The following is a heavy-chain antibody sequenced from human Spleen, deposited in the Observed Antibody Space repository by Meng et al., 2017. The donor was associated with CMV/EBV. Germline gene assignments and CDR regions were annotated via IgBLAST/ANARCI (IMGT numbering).Heavy chain of an antibody. CDR1: GFTFDDYA. Sequence: GGSLRLSCAASGFTFDDYAMHWVRQAPGKGLEWVAVISYDGSNKYYADSVKGRFTISRDNSKNTLYLQMNSLRAEDTAVYYCASGVIGRTYYYYGMDVWGQGTTVTVSS. J-gene: IGHJ6*02. D-gene: IGHD1-26*01. CDR2: ISYDGSNK. V-gene: IGHV3-30-3*01. CDR3: ASGVIGRTYYYYGMDV.